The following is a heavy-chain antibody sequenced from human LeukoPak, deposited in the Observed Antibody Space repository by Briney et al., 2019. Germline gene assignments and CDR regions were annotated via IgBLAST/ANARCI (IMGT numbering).Heavy chain of an antibody. J-gene: IGHJ4*02. V-gene: IGHV4-61*02. CDR3: AREEYYDFWSGYYY. Sequence: SQTLSLTCTVSGGSINSGSYYWSWIRQPAGKGLEWIGRIYTSGSTNYNPSLKSRVTISVDTSKNQFSLKLSSVTAANTAVYYCAREEYYDFWSGYYYWGQGTLVTVSS. CDR2: IYTSGST. CDR1: GGSINSGSYY. D-gene: IGHD3-3*01.